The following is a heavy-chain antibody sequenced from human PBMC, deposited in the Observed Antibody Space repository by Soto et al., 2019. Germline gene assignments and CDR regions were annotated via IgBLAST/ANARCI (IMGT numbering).Heavy chain of an antibody. V-gene: IGHV4-31*03. Sequence: QVQLQESGPGLVKPSQTLSLTCTVSGGSISSGGYYWYWIRQHPGKGLEWIGYIYYSGTTYYNPSPKSRVTISVDTSKNQFSLKLSSVTAADTSVYYCAASCVACSGFNYYGMDVWGQGTTVTVSS. CDR1: GGSISSGGYY. CDR3: AASCVACSGFNYYGMDV. J-gene: IGHJ6*02. CDR2: IYYSGTT. D-gene: IGHD6-19*01.